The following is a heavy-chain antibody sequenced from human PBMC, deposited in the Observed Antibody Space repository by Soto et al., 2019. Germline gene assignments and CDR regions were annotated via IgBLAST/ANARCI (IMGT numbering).Heavy chain of an antibody. J-gene: IGHJ3*01. V-gene: IGHV3-15*01. CDR3: TTDWGSGDHYIRAFDL. Sequence: PGGSLRLSCAASGFTFSNAWMPWARRGPGKGRDGVGRIKSRLLGGTTDSAAPVKGRFTISRDDSKNTLYLQMNSLKTEDTAVYYCTTDWGSGDHYIRAFDLWGQGTMVTVSS. CDR1: GFTFSNAW. D-gene: IGHD3-16*01. CDR2: IKSRLLGGTT.